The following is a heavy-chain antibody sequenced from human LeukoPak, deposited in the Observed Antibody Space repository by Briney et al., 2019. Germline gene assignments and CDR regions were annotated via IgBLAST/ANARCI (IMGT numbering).Heavy chain of an antibody. CDR2: ISGSGGST. CDR3: AKDVTMIVVVISYFDY. D-gene: IGHD3-22*01. Sequence: GGPLRLSCAASGFTFSSYAMSWVRQAPGKGLEWVSAISGSGGSTYYADSVKGRFTISRDNSKNTLYLQMNSLRAEDTAVYYCAKDVTMIVVVISYFDYWGQGTLVTVSS. V-gene: IGHV3-23*01. CDR1: GFTFSSYA. J-gene: IGHJ4*02.